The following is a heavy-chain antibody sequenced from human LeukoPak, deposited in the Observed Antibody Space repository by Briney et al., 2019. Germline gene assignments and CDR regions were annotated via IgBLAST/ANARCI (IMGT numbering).Heavy chain of an antibody. CDR2: ISQNGGT. CDR3: AKRVAVTGITFYFDY. Sequence: GGSLRLSCAASGFTFSSYGMHWVRQAPGKGLEWVSSISQNGGTYYAESVKGRFTISRDNSKNTLYLQMNSLRAEDTAVYYCAKRVAVTGITFYFDYWGQGTLVTVSS. CDR1: GFTFSSYG. J-gene: IGHJ4*02. V-gene: IGHV3-23*01. D-gene: IGHD2-21*02.